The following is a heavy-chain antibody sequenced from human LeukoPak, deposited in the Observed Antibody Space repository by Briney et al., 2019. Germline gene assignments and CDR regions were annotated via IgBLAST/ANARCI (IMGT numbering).Heavy chain of an antibody. CDR3: AKIASGSITMIVVHYFDY. J-gene: IGHJ4*02. CDR2: ISGSGGST. V-gene: IGHV3-23*01. D-gene: IGHD3-22*01. CDR1: GFTFADYP. Sequence: GGSLRLSCKASGFTFADYPMSWVRQAPGKGLEWVSAISGSGGSTYYADSVKGRFTISRDNSKNTLYLQMNSLRAEDTAVYYCAKIASGSITMIVVHYFDYWGQGTLVTVSS.